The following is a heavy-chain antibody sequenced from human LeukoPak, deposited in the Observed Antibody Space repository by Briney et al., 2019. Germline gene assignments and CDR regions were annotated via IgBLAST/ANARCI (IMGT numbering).Heavy chain of an antibody. J-gene: IGHJ4*02. D-gene: IGHD2-15*01. CDR3: AKVSSCSGGSCYFFDY. V-gene: IGHV3-23*01. Sequence: GGSLRLSCAASGFTFSTYWMSWVRQAPGKGLEWVSAISGSGGSTYYADSVKGRFTISRDNSKNTLYLQMNSLRAEDTAAYYCAKVSSCSGGSCYFFDYWGQGTLVTVSS. CDR2: ISGSGGST. CDR1: GFTFSTYW.